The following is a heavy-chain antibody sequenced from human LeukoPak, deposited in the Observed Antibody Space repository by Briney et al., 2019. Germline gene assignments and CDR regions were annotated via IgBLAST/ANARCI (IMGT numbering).Heavy chain of an antibody. D-gene: IGHD3-22*01. CDR2: IYHTGST. CDR3: ASNGKDYYDSSGLFDY. J-gene: IGHJ4*02. V-gene: IGHV4-59*01. CDR1: GGSISSYY. Sequence: SETLSLTCTVSGGSISSYYWSWIRQPPGKGLEWIGYIYHTGSTSYNPSLKGRVTISVDTSKNQFSLKLSSVTAADTAVYYCASNGKDYYDSSGLFDYWGQGTLVTVSS.